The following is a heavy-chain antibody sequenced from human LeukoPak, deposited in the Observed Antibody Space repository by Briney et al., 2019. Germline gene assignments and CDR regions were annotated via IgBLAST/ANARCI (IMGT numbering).Heavy chain of an antibody. V-gene: IGHV4-4*02. CDR1: GGSISSSSW. Sequence: SGTLSLTCAVSGGSISSSSWWSWVRQPPGKGLEWIGEIYHSGSTNYNPSLKSRVTISVDKSKNQFSLNLSSVTAADTAVYYCARDGLYATTGTTDAFDIWGQGTMVTVSS. J-gene: IGHJ3*02. CDR2: IYHSGST. D-gene: IGHD1-1*01. CDR3: ARDGLYATTGTTDAFDI.